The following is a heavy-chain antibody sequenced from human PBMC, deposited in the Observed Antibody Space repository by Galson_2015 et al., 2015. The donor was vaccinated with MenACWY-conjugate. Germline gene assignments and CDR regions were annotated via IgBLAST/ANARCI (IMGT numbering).Heavy chain of an antibody. V-gene: IGHV2-5*02. J-gene: IGHJ4*02. CDR3: AHRKLGMASFDS. CDR2: IYWDDDK. D-gene: IGHD5-24*01. CDR1: GFSLSTSGVG. Sequence: PALVKPTQTLTLTCTFSGFSLSTSGVGVGWIRQPPGKALEWLILIYWDDDKRYSPSLKSRLTITKDTSKNQVVPTMTNMDPVDTATYYCAHRKLGMASFDSRGPGTLVTVSS.